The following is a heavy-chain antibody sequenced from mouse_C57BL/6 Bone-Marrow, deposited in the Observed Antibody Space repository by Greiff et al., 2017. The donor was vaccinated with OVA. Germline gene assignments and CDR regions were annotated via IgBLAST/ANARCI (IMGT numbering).Heavy chain of an antibody. Sequence: VKLVESGPGLVAPSQSLSITCTVSGFSLTSYAISWVRQPPGKGLEWLGVIWTGGGTTYNSALKSRLSISKDNSKSQVFLKMNSLQTDDTARYYCARKGDSNYPWFAYWGQGTLVTVSA. CDR3: ARKGDSNYPWFAY. D-gene: IGHD2-5*01. V-gene: IGHV2-9-1*01. J-gene: IGHJ3*01. CDR1: GFSLTSYA. CDR2: IWTGGGT.